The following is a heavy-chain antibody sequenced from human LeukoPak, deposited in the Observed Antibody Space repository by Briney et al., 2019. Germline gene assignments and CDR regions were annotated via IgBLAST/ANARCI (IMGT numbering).Heavy chain of an antibody. J-gene: IGHJ4*02. CDR1: GFTFSSYG. Sequence: PGGSLRLSCAASGFTFSSYGMHWVRQAPGKGLEGVAFIRYDGSNKYYADSVKGRFTISRDNSKNTLYLQMNSLRAEDTAVYYCAKDYYGSGSYLFDYWGQGTLVTVSS. CDR2: IRYDGSNK. D-gene: IGHD3-10*01. CDR3: AKDYYGSGSYLFDY. V-gene: IGHV3-30*02.